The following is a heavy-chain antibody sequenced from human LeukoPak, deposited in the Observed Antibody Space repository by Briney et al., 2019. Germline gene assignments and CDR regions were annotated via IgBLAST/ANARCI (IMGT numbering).Heavy chain of an antibody. CDR2: IYYSGST. J-gene: IGHJ4*02. V-gene: IGHV4-39*01. CDR1: GGSISSTSYY. D-gene: IGHD6-13*01. CDR3: ARQPPVAASGNFVDS. Sequence: PSETLSLTCTVSGGSISSTSYYWGWIRQPPGKDLEWIGSIYYSGSTYYHPSLKSRVTISVDTSKNHFSLKLSSVTAADTAVYYCARQPPVAASGNFVDSWGQGTLVTVSS.